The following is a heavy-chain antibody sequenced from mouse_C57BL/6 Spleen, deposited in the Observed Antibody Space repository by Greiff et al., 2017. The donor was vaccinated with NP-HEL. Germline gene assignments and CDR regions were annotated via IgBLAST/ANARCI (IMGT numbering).Heavy chain of an antibody. J-gene: IGHJ2*01. CDR1: GYTFTSYW. V-gene: IGHV1-64*01. Sequence: QVQLQQPGAELVKPGASVKLSCKASGYTFTSYWMHWVKQRPGQGLEWIGMIHPNSGSTNYNEKFKSKATLTVDKSSSTAYMQLSSLTSEDSAVYYCAGSTMVTTDYFDYWGQGTTLTVSS. CDR3: AGSTMVTTDYFDY. CDR2: IHPNSGST. D-gene: IGHD2-2*01.